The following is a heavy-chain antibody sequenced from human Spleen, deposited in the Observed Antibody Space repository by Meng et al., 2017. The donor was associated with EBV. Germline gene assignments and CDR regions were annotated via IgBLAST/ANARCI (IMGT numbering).Heavy chain of an antibody. CDR2: IKDTGST. D-gene: IGHD4-17*01. V-gene: IGHV4-34*01. Sequence: QVHVQQWGAGLLKPSETLSLTCAVYGASLRGHYWSWIRQAPGKGLEWIGEIKDTGSTNYNLSLKGRVTISVDKSNNQFSLKLTSVTAADTAVYYCARFYTYGDVPSEADSWGQGNLVTVSS. CDR1: GASLRGHY. J-gene: IGHJ4*02. CDR3: ARFYTYGDVPSEADS.